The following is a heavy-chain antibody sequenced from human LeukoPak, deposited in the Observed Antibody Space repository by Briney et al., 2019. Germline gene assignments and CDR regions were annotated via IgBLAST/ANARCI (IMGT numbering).Heavy chain of an antibody. CDR1: GFTFSSYS. CDR3: ARGYLNVLRFLEWLRMHMDV. D-gene: IGHD3-3*01. Sequence: GGSLRLSCAASGFTFSSYSMNWVRQAPGKGLEWVSSISSSSSYIYYADSVKGRFTISRDNAKNSLYLQMNSLRAEDTAVYYCARGYLNVLRFLEWLRMHMDVWGQGITVTASS. CDR2: ISSSSSYI. J-gene: IGHJ6*02. V-gene: IGHV3-21*01.